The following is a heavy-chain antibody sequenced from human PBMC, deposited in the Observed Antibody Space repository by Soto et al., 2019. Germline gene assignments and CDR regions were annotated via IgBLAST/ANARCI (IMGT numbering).Heavy chain of an antibody. V-gene: IGHV1-46*01. CDR2: INPSGGST. J-gene: IGHJ6*02. D-gene: IGHD2-2*01. CDR1: GYTFTRYY. Sequence: GASVKVSCKASGYTFTRYYMHWVRQAPGQGLEWMGIINPSGGSTSYAQKFQGRVTMTRDTSTSTVYMELSSLRSEDTAVYYCARGRVEVVPAATYYYYGMDVWGQGTTVTVSS. CDR3: ARGRVEVVPAATYYYYGMDV.